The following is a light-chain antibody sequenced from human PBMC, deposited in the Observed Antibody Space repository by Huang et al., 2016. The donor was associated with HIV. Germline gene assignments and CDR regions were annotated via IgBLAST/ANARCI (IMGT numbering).Light chain of an antibody. J-gene: IGKJ3*01. Sequence: IRMTQSPSSLSASPGDRVTITCRANQDINNFLAWYQQRPGSVPKLLIYAASTLQSGVPSRVSGNGSGTDFTLTIGCLHSEDVATYYCQQYDIHPLTFGPGTRVDIK. V-gene: IGKV1-8*01. CDR2: AAS. CDR1: QDINNF. CDR3: QQYDIHPLT.